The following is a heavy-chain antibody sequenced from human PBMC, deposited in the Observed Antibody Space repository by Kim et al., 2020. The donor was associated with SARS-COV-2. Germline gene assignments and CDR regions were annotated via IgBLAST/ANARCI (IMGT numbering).Heavy chain of an antibody. CDR1: GYTFTSYY. CDR2: INPSGGST. D-gene: IGHD1-1*01. CDR3: ARDLRVWVAGGTTGIVDY. V-gene: IGHV1-46*01. Sequence: ASVKVSCKASGYTFTSYYMHWVRQAPGQGLEWMGIINPSGGSTSYAQKFQGRVTMTRDTSTSTVYMELSSLRSEDTAVYYCARDLRVWVAGGTTGIVDYWGQGTLVTVSS. J-gene: IGHJ4*02.